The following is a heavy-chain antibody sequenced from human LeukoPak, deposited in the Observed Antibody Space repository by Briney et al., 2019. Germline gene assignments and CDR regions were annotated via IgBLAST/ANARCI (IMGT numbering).Heavy chain of an antibody. Sequence: ASVKVSCKASGYPFTTYYLNWVRQAPGQGLEWMGLINPTGGSTNYAQRFQGRVTMTGDTSTSTVYMELGSLTSEDTALYFCARAALGRRLPFDYWGQGTLVTVSS. D-gene: IGHD3-16*01. CDR1: GYPFTTYY. CDR2: INPTGGST. CDR3: ARAALGRRLPFDY. J-gene: IGHJ4*02. V-gene: IGHV1-46*01.